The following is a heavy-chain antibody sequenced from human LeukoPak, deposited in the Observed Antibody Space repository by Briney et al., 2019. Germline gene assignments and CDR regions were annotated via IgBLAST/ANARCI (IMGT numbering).Heavy chain of an antibody. Sequence: SETLSLTCTVSGYSISSGYYWGWIRQPPGKGLEWIGSIYHSGSTYYNPSLKSRVTISVDTSKNQFSLKLSSVTAADTAVYYRARGDYGDYGEWFDPWGQGTLVTVSS. CDR1: GYSISSGYY. D-gene: IGHD4-17*01. V-gene: IGHV4-38-2*02. CDR3: ARGDYGDYGEWFDP. CDR2: IYHSGST. J-gene: IGHJ5*02.